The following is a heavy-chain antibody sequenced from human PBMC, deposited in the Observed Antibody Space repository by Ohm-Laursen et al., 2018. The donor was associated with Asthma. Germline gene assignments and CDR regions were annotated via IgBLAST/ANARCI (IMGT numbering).Heavy chain of an antibody. D-gene: IGHD5/OR15-5a*01. V-gene: IGHV1-2*06. J-gene: IGHJ4*02. CDR2: INPNNDDT. CDR1: GYTFTSYA. Sequence: SVKVSCKASGYTFTSYAMNWVRQAPGQGLEWMGRINPNNDDTKYAQKFQGRFTMTRDTSIDTAYMELSSLTSADTALYYCARGCYSVYADYWGQGTLVTVSS. CDR3: ARGCYSVYADY.